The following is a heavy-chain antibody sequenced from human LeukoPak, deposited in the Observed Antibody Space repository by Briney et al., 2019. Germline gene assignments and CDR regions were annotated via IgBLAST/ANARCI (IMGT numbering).Heavy chain of an antibody. Sequence: GRTLRLSCAASGFTFDDYAMHWVRQAPGKGLEWVSGISWNSGSIGYADSVKGRFTISRDNAKNSLYLQMNSLRAEDTALYYCAKGKYYDSRNDAFDIWGQGTMVTVSS. CDR3: AKGKYYDSRNDAFDI. J-gene: IGHJ3*02. D-gene: IGHD3-22*01. CDR1: GFTFDDYA. CDR2: ISWNSGSI. V-gene: IGHV3-9*01.